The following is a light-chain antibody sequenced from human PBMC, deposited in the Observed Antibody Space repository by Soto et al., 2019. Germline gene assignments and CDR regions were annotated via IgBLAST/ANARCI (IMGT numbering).Light chain of an antibody. CDR2: KAS. CDR1: QTISSW. CDR3: QQYNSYCT. Sequence: DIQITQSPSTLSGSVGDRVTITCRASQTISSWLAWYQQKPGKAPNLLIYKASTLKSGVPSRFSGSGSGTEFTLTISSLKPDDFATYYCQQYNSYCTFGQGTKVDIK. V-gene: IGKV1-5*03. J-gene: IGKJ1*01.